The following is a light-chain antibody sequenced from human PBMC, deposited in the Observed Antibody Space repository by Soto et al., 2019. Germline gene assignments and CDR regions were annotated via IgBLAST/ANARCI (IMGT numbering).Light chain of an antibody. CDR3: QQYASSAT. Sequence: EILLTQSPGSLSLSPGDRATLSCRASQSFSSTFFAWYQQKPGQAPTLLIYGASSRATGIPDRFSGSGSGTDFTLTISRLEPEDFAVYYCQQYASSATFGQGTKVEIK. J-gene: IGKJ1*01. CDR2: GAS. CDR1: QSFSSTF. V-gene: IGKV3-20*01.